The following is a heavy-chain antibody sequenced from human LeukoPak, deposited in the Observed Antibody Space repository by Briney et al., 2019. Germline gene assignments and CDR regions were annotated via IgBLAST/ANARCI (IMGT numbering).Heavy chain of an antibody. D-gene: IGHD2-21*02. CDR1: GFTFSSYS. V-gene: IGHV3-21*01. CDR3: ARVEATAVFY. Sequence: PGGSLRLSCAASGFTFSSYSMNWARQAPGKGLEWVSSISSSSSYIYYADSVKGRFTISRDNAKNSLYLQMNSLRADDTAVYYCARVEATAVFYWGQGTLVIVSS. J-gene: IGHJ4*02. CDR2: ISSSSSYI.